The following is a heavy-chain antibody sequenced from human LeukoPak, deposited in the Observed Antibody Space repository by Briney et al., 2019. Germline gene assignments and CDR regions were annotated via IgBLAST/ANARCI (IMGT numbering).Heavy chain of an antibody. CDR1: GFTFSSYS. CDR3: ARLASSGLDY. J-gene: IGHJ4*02. V-gene: IGHV3-21*01. Sequence: PGGSLRLSCAASGFTFSSYSMNWVRKAPGQGLEWVSSISSSSSYIYYADSVKGRFTISRDNAKNSLYLQMNSLRAEDTAVYYCARLASSGLDYWGQGTLVTVSS. D-gene: IGHD6-19*01. CDR2: ISSSSSYI.